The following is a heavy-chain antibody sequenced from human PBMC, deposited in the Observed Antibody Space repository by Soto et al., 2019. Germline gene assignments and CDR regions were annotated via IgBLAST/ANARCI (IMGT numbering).Heavy chain of an antibody. V-gene: IGHV3-21*01. J-gene: IGHJ6*02. CDR3: ARGTVGYCSSTSCSNYYYYGMDV. CDR2: ISSSSSYI. Sequence: EVQLVESGGGLVKPGGSLRLSCAASGFTFSSYSMNWVRQAPGKGLEWVSSISSSSSYIYYADSVKGRFTISRDNAKNSLYLQMNSLRAEDTAVYYCARGTVGYCSSTSCSNYYYYGMDVWGQGITVTVSS. D-gene: IGHD2-2*01. CDR1: GFTFSSYS.